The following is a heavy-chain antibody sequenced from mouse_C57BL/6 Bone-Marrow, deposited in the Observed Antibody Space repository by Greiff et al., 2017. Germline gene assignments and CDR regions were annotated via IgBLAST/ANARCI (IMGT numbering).Heavy chain of an antibody. CDR3: ARDGLRCFDY. CDR1: GYTFTRSC. Sequence: VHLPPPGPSLFQPVASVPLSCPASGYTFTRSCLHWVKQRPGQGLEWIGNINPSNGGTNYNEKFKSKATLTVDKSSSTAYMQLSSLTSEDAAVYYGARDGLRCFDYWGQGTTLTVSS. V-gene: IGHV1-53*01. CDR2: INPSNGGT. J-gene: IGHJ2*01. D-gene: IGHD1-1*01.